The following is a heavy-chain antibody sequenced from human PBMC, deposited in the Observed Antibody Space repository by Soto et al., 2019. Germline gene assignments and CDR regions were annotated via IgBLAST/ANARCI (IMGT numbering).Heavy chain of an antibody. V-gene: IGHV1-18*01. J-gene: IGHJ6*02. Sequence: ASVKVSCKASGYTFTSYGISWVRQAPGQGLEWMGWISAYNGNTNYAQKLQGRATMTTDTSTSTAYMELRSLRSDDTAVYYCAREGAVAAGFYYYYYGMDVWGQGTTVTVS. D-gene: IGHD6-19*01. CDR2: ISAYNGNT. CDR3: AREGAVAAGFYYYYYGMDV. CDR1: GYTFTSYG.